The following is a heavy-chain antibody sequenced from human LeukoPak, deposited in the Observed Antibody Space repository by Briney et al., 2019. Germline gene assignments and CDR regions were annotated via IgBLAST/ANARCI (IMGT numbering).Heavy chain of an antibody. D-gene: IGHD3-22*01. V-gene: IGHV3-20*04. CDR3: AAALDSSSYFYWGFDY. Sequence: GGSLRLSCAASGFTFDDYGMSWIREAPGKGLEWVSGINWNGGSTGYADSVKGRFTISRDNAKRSLYLQMNSLRAEDTGFHYCAAALDSSSYFYWGFDYWGQGTLVTVSS. CDR2: INWNGGST. CDR1: GFTFDDYG. J-gene: IGHJ4*02.